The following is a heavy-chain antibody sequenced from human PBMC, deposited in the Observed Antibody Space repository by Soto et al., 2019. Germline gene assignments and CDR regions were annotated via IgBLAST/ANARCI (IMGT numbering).Heavy chain of an antibody. CDR1: EGTFSSYA. CDR3: ASVAAKYYYYGMDV. D-gene: IGHD1-26*01. CDR2: IIPIFGTA. V-gene: IGHV1-69*12. Sequence: QVQLVQSGAEVKKPGSSVKVSCKASEGTFSSYAINWVRQAPGQGLEWMGGIIPIFGTADYAQKFQGRVTITADESTTTAYMQLSSLRSEDTAVYYCASVAAKYYYYGMDVWGQGTTVTVSS. J-gene: IGHJ6*02.